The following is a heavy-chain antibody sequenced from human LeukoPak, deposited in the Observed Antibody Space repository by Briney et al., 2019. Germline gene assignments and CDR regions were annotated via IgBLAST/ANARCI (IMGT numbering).Heavy chain of an antibody. D-gene: IGHD6-25*01. J-gene: IGHJ3*01. CDR1: GFTFSKYW. CDR3: ARDFLRSGRGAFDV. Sequence: GGSLRLSCTGSGFTFSKYWMSWLRQAPGKGLEWVANINQGGSETYYIDSVKGRFTISRDNAKNSLYLQMNSLRAEGTAVYFCARDFLRSGRGAFDVWGQGTLVTVSS. CDR2: INQGGSET. V-gene: IGHV3-7*01.